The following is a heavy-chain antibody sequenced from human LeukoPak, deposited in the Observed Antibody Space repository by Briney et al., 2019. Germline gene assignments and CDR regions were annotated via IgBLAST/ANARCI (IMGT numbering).Heavy chain of an antibody. Sequence: GALRLSCAASGFTFNSYSLNWVRQAPGKGLEWVSSISSSSGYIYYADSVKGRFTISRDNAKNSVYLQMNSLRAEDTAVYYCARGSMSYFDYWGQGTLVTVSS. V-gene: IGHV3-21*01. CDR3: ARGSMSYFDY. CDR1: GFTFNSYS. J-gene: IGHJ4*02. CDR2: ISSSSGYI.